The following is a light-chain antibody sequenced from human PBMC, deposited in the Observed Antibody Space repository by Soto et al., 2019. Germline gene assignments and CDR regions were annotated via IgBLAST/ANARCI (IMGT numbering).Light chain of an antibody. CDR2: RNK. Sequence: QSVLTQPPSASGTPGQRVTISCSGSSSNIGSNTVNWYQQLLGTAPKLLIYRNKQRPLGFPDRFSGSKSGTSASLAIRGPQSEDEADYYCAAWDDSLNGVVFGGGTELTVL. CDR1: SSNIGSNT. J-gene: IGLJ2*01. V-gene: IGLV1-44*01. CDR3: AAWDDSLNGVV.